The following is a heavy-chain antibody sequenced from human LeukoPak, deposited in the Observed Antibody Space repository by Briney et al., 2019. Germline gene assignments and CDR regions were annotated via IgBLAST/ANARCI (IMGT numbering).Heavy chain of an antibody. Sequence: GGSLRLSCAASGFTFSSYTINWVRQAPGRGLEWVSSISSDGSFIFYGDSVRARFTISRDNAKNSVYLQMKSLSADDTAVYYCAIFGGYSGYDLFDYWGQGALVTVSS. V-gene: IGHV3-21*01. J-gene: IGHJ4*02. CDR3: AIFGGYSGYDLFDY. CDR2: ISSDGSFI. D-gene: IGHD5-12*01. CDR1: GFTFSSYT.